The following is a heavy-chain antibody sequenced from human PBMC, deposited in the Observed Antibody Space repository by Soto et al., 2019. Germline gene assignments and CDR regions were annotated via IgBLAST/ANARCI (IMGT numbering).Heavy chain of an antibody. Sequence: GESLKISCKGSGYSFTSYWIGWVRQMPGKGLEWMGIIYPGDSDTRYSPSFQGQVTISADKSISTAYLQWSSLKASDTAMYYCARLTYGDYYYYYYGMDVWGQGTTVTVSS. CDR1: GYSFTSYW. CDR3: ARLTYGDYYYYYYGMDV. CDR2: IYPGDSDT. V-gene: IGHV5-51*01. D-gene: IGHD4-17*01. J-gene: IGHJ6*02.